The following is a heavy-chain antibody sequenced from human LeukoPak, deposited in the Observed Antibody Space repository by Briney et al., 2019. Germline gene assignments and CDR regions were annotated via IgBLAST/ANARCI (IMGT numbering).Heavy chain of an antibody. J-gene: IGHJ4*02. CDR2: ISGSGGST. D-gene: IGHD3-22*01. CDR1: GFTFNSYA. CDR3: AKSPKPYYYDSSGYYLLDY. V-gene: IGHV3-23*01. Sequence: GGSLRLSCAASGFTFNSYAMSWVRQAPGKGLEWVSAISGSGGSTYYADSVKGRFTISRDNSKNTLYLQMNSLRAEDTAVYYCAKSPKPYYYDSSGYYLLDYWGQGTLVTVSS.